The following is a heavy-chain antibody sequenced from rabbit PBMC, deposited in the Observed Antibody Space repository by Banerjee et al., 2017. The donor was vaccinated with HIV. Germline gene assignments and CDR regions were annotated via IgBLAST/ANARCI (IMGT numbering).Heavy chain of an antibody. V-gene: IGHV1S43*01. CDR2: INAVSGST. CDR1: GSDISSYS. J-gene: IGHJ4*01. CDR3: ARAYSAGGGAPGYFNL. Sequence: QEQLVESGGGLVQPEGSLTLTCKASGSDISSYSMCWVRQAPGKGLELIACINAVSGSTWYASWVNGRLTISRSTSLNTVDLQMTSLTAADTATYFCARAYSAGGGAPGYFNLWGPGTLVTVS. D-gene: IGHD7-1*01.